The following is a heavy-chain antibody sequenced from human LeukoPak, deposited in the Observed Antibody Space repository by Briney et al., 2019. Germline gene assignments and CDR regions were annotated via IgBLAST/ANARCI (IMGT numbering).Heavy chain of an antibody. Sequence: GGSLRLSCAASGFRFSRYWMSWVRQAPGKGLEWVANIKEDGSEKCYVDSVKGRFSISRDNAKNSLYLQMKSLRAEDTAVYYCARVRVYYYDSSGYSDYWGQGTLVTVSS. CDR1: GFRFSRYW. J-gene: IGHJ4*02. V-gene: IGHV3-7*01. CDR2: IKEDGSEK. D-gene: IGHD3-22*01. CDR3: ARVRVYYYDSSGYSDY.